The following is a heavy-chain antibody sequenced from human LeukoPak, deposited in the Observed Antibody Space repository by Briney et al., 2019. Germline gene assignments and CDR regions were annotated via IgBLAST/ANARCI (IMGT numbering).Heavy chain of an antibody. CDR3: AREDSSSWYYFDY. V-gene: IGHV4-34*01. CDR2: INHSGST. CDR1: GGSFSGYY. Sequence: SETLSLTCAVYGGSFSGYYWSWIRQPPGKGLEWIGEINHSGSTNYNPSLKSRVAISVDTSKNQFSLKLSSVTAADTAVYYCAREDSSSWYYFDYWGQGTLVTVSS. J-gene: IGHJ4*02. D-gene: IGHD6-13*01.